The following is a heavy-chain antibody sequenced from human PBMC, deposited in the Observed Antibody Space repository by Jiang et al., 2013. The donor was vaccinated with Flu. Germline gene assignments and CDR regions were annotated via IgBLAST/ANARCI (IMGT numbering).Heavy chain of an antibody. V-gene: IGHV1-69-2*01. J-gene: IGHJ4*01. CDR1: GYTFIDYY. D-gene: IGHD6-6*01. Sequence: RKVSGYTFIDYYMHWVQEAPGKGLEWMGLIDPEDGKTVYAEKFKGRVTITADTSTDTSYMELSSLRPEDTALYYCATISSSSDFDHWARNPGHRL. CDR2: IDPEDGKT. CDR3: ATISSSSDFDH.